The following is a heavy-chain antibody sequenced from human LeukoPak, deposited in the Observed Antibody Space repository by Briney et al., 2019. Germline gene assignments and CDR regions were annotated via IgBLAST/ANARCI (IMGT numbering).Heavy chain of an antibody. J-gene: IGHJ4*02. V-gene: IGHV4-34*01. Sequence: GSLRLSCAVSGFGINTYGMTWVRQAPGKGLEWIGEINHSGSTNYNPSLKSRVTISVDTSKNQFSLKLSSVTAADTAVYYCARFLYGDYPYWGQGTLVTVSS. CDR1: GFGINTYG. D-gene: IGHD4-17*01. CDR3: ARFLYGDYPY. CDR2: INHSGST.